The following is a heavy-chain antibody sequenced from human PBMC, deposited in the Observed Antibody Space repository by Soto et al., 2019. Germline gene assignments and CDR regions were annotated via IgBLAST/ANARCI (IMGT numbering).Heavy chain of an antibody. Sequence: EVQLVESGGDVVQPGGSLRLSCAASGFTFEDYTIHWVRQAPGKALEWVSLISWDGGTTYYTHSVKGRFTNSRDNSKNSLYLQMNSLRPEDTALYYCAKDGSQKDDDGNWLGSWGQGTLVTVSS. CDR2: ISWDGGTT. CDR3: AKDGSQKDDDGNWLGS. V-gene: IGHV3-43*01. CDR1: GFTFEDYT. D-gene: IGHD3-16*01. J-gene: IGHJ5*01.